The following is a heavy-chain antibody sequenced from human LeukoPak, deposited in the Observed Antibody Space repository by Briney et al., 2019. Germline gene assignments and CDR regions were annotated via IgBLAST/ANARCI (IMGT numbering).Heavy chain of an antibody. D-gene: IGHD6-19*01. CDR1: GYTFTRYY. CDR3: AREGSPYSSGWYYFDY. CDR2: INPNSGGT. V-gene: IGHV1-2*02. J-gene: IGHJ4*02. Sequence: ASVKVSCKASGYTFTRYYMHWVRQGPGQGLEWIGWINPNSGGTNYAQKFQGRVTMARDTSISTAYMELSRLRSDDTAVYYCAREGSPYSSGWYYFDYWGQGNLVTVSS.